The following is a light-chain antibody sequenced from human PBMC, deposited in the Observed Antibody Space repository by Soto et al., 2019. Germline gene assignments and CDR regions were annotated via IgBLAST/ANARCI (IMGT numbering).Light chain of an antibody. CDR2: DAS. CDR1: QSVTNK. J-gene: IGKJ1*01. Sequence: EMLITQSPATLSVSPVERVSLSCLASQSVTNKLAWYQQRPGQPPRLLLYDASTRATGVPATFSGSGSGTDFTLTISSLQSEDLGVYYCLQYHYWPWTFGQGTKVDIK. V-gene: IGKV3-15*01. CDR3: LQYHYWPWT.